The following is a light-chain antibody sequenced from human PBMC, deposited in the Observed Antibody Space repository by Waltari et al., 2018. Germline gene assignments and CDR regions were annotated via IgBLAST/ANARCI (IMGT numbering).Light chain of an antibody. V-gene: IGLV2-23*02. CDR1: RSDVGNYNL. CDR2: DVN. Sequence: QSALTQTATVSGSPGQSFTISCTGSRSDVGNYNLVSWYQQHPGEAPKLIIYDVNKRPLGVSNRFSGSKSGNTASLTISGLQAADEADYYCCSYAGSSVSVFGGGTKVTVL. CDR3: CSYAGSSVSV. J-gene: IGLJ3*02.